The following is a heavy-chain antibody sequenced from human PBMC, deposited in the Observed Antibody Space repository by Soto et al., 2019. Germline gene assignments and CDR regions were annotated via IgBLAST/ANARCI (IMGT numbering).Heavy chain of an antibody. CDR3: ARSCSGGSCYSRPYGMDV. Sequence: QVQLVQSGAEVKKPGSSVKVSCKASGGTFSSYAISWVRQAPGQGLEWMGGIIPIFGTANYAQKFQGRVTINADESTSTAYMELSSLRSEDTAVYYCARSCSGGSCYSRPYGMDVWGQGTTVTVSS. J-gene: IGHJ6*02. D-gene: IGHD2-15*01. CDR1: GGTFSSYA. CDR2: IIPIFGTA. V-gene: IGHV1-69*12.